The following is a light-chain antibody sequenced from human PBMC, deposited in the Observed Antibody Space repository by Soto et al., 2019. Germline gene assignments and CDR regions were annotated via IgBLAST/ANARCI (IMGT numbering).Light chain of an antibody. V-gene: IGLV2-14*01. CDR1: GGDFGSSTY. Sequence: QSALIQPASVSGSPGQSLIISCTGTGGDFGSSTYVSWYQQHSDKAPKVVIYEVNKRPSGVSSRFSGAKSGSTASLTISGLQGDDEATYFCSSYTTTNSRVFGGGTKLTVL. CDR3: SSYTTTNSRV. CDR2: EVN. J-gene: IGLJ3*02.